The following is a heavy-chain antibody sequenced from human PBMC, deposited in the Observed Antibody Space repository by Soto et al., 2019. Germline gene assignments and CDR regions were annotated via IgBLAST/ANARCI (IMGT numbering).Heavy chain of an antibody. J-gene: IGHJ4*02. V-gene: IGHV1-24*01. Sequence: ASVKVSCNASGYTLSELSIHWGRRAPGKGFEWMGGFDPEGSDTIYAQKFQGRVTMTSDTSTETAYMELESLTSEDTAFYSCATMGFCGPGCYSFDYWGQGTLVTVSS. CDR1: GYTLSELS. D-gene: IGHD2-21*02. CDR2: FDPEGSDT. CDR3: ATMGFCGPGCYSFDY.